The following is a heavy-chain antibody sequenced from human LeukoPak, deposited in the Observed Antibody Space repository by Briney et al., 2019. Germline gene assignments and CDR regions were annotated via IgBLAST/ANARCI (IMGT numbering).Heavy chain of an antibody. D-gene: IGHD3-3*01. Sequence: GGSLRLSCAVSGLTFSSSWMDWVRQAPGKGLEWVASINPDGNKKYSADSVKGRFTISRDNAENSLYLQMNSLRAEDTAVYYCAKNSGVYYYGMDVWGQGTTVTVSS. CDR3: AKNSGVYYYGMDV. CDR1: GLTFSSSW. V-gene: IGHV3-7*03. CDR2: INPDGNKK. J-gene: IGHJ6*02.